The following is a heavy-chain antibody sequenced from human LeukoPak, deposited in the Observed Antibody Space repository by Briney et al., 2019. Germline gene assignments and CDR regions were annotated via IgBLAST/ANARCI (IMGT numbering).Heavy chain of an antibody. D-gene: IGHD3-22*01. Sequence: SETLSLTCTVSGGSISSYYWSWIRQPPGKGLEWIGYIYYSGSTNYNPSLKSRVTISVDTSKNQFSLKLSSVTAADTAVYYCARGEAYYYDSSGSNWFDPWGQGTLVTVSS. CDR2: IYYSGST. CDR1: GGSISSYY. J-gene: IGHJ5*02. CDR3: ARGEAYYYDSSGSNWFDP. V-gene: IGHV4-59*01.